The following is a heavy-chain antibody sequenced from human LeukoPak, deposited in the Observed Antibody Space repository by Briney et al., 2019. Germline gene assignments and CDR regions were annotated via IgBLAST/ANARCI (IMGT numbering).Heavy chain of an antibody. V-gene: IGHV4-34*01. D-gene: IGHD6-13*01. CDR3: ARLRLDAAALEY. Sequence: PSETLSLTCTVYDGSFSGHFWSWVRQPPGKGLEWIAELKHSGGTNYNSSLKSRVTISVDTSKNQFSLKLTSVTAADAAVYYCARLRLDAAALEYWGLGTLVTVSS. J-gene: IGHJ4*02. CDR2: LKHSGGT. CDR1: DGSFSGHF.